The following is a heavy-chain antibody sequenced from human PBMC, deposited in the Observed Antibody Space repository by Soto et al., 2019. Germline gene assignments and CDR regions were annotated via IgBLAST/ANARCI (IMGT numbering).Heavy chain of an antibody. CDR2: IRYSGST. V-gene: IGHV4-59*07. CDR3: TKYRRTDAEGYSFDY. Sequence: PSYTASLTFTFSGGTINGSYWSWIRQTPGKVLEWVGYIRYSGSTNYNPSLKSRVTMSVDSAKNQFSLQLSAVTAADTAVYFCTKYRRTDAEGYSFDYWGQGALVTVSS. J-gene: IGHJ4*02. CDR1: GGTINGSY. D-gene: IGHD2-15*01.